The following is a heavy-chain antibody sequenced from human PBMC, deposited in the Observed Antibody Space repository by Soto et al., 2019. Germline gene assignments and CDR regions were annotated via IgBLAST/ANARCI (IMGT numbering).Heavy chain of an antibody. J-gene: IGHJ6*02. Sequence: SETLSLTCAVSGGSISSGGYSWSWIRQPPGKGLEWIGYIYHSGSTYYNPSLKSRVTISVDRSKNQFSLKLSSVTAADTAVYYCASTSYYGGMDVWGQETTVTVSS. CDR3: ASTSYYGGMDV. CDR1: GGSISSGGYS. CDR2: IYHSGST. V-gene: IGHV4-30-2*01. D-gene: IGHD3-10*01.